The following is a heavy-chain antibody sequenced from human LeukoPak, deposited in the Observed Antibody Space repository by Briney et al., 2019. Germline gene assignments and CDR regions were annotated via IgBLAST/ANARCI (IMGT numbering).Heavy chain of an antibody. CDR2: INPSGGST. CDR1: GYTFTSYY. J-gene: IGHJ4*02. D-gene: IGHD3-10*01. Sequence: ASVKVSCKASGYTFTSYYMHWVRQAPGQGLEWMGIINPSGGSTSYAQKFQGRVTMTRDMSTSTVYMELSSLRSEDTAVYYCAREFPMVRGVIDLWGQGTLVTVSS. V-gene: IGHV1-46*01. CDR3: AREFPMVRGVIDL.